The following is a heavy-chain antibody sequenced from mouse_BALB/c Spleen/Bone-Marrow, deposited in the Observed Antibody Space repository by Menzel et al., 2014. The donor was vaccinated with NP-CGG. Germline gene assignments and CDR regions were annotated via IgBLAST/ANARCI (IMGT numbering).Heavy chain of an antibody. CDR1: GFNIKDTY. V-gene: IGHV14-3*02. CDR3: ALYYEYDVGY. CDR2: IDPANGNT. D-gene: IGHD2-4*01. J-gene: IGHJ2*01. Sequence: VQLKQSGAELVKPGASVKLSCTASGFNIKDTYMHWVKQRPEQGLEWIGRIDPANGNTKYDPKFQGKATITADTSSNTAYLQLSSLTSEDTAVYYCALYYEYDVGYWGQGTTHTVSS.